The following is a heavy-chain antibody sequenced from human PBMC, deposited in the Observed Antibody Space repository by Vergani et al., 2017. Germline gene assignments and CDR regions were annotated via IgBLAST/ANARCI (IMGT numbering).Heavy chain of an antibody. CDR3: ARDFEYYYGSGSYGGMDV. CDR2: ISSSSSYI. J-gene: IGHJ6*02. D-gene: IGHD3-10*01. CDR1: GFTFSSYS. V-gene: IGHV3-21*01. Sequence: EVQLVESGGGLVKPGGSLRLSCAASGFTFSSYSMNWVRQAPGKGLEWVSSISSSSSYIYYADSVKGRFTISRYNAKNSLYLQMNSLRAEDTAVYYCARDFEYYYGSGSYGGMDVWGQGTTVTVSS.